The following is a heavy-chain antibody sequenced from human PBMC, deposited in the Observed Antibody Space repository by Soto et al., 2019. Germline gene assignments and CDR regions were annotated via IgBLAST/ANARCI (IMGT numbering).Heavy chain of an antibody. V-gene: IGHV4-59*01. J-gene: IGHJ4*02. D-gene: IGHD7-27*01. Sequence: SETLSLTCTVSGGSISSYYWSWIRQPPGKGLEWIGYIYYSGSTNYNPSLKSRVTISVDTSKNQFSLKLSSVTAADTALYYCARVTGGSHDYWGQGTLVTVSS. CDR3: ARVTGGSHDY. CDR1: GGSISSYY. CDR2: IYYSGST.